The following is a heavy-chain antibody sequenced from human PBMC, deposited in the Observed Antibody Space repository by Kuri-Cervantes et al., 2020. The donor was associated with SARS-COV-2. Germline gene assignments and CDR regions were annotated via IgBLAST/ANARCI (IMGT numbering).Heavy chain of an antibody. CDR1: GFTFSSYA. CDR3: ARDATIFGVVKSWFDP. CDR2: ISGSGGST. V-gene: IGHV3-23*01. J-gene: IGHJ5*02. D-gene: IGHD3-3*01. Sequence: GGSLRLSCAASGFTFSSYAMSWVRPAPGKGLEWVSAISGSGGSTYYADSVKGRFTISRDNSKNTLYLQMNSLRAEDTAVYYCARDATIFGVVKSWFDPWGQGTLVTVSS.